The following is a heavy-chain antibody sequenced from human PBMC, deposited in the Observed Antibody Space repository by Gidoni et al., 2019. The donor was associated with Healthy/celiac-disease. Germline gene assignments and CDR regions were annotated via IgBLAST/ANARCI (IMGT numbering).Heavy chain of an antibody. CDR2: IYYSRST. CDR1: GGSISSGGSY. Sequence: QVQLQESGPGLVKPSQTLSLTCTVSGGSISSGGSYWSWILQHPGKGLEWIGYIYYSRSTYYNPSLKSRVTISVDTSKNQFSLKLSSVTAADTAVYYCARVSRQRSNYYDSSGYYRGPHWYFDLWGRGTLVTVSS. CDR3: ARVSRQRSNYYDSSGYYRGPHWYFDL. D-gene: IGHD3-22*01. J-gene: IGHJ2*01. V-gene: IGHV4-31*03.